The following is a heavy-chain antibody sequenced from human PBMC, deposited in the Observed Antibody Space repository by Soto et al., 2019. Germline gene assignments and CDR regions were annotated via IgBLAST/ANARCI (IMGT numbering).Heavy chain of an antibody. CDR1: VGTFSSYS. CDR3: AREPYGDYSGY. V-gene: IGHV1-69*08. D-gene: IGHD4-17*01. CDR2: ITPILGIA. Sequence: QVQLVQSGAEVKKPGSSVKVSCKASVGTFSSYSINWVRQSPGQGLEWMGRITPILGIANYAQKFQGRVTITADKSTSTAYMELSSLRSEDTAVYYCAREPYGDYSGYWGQGTLVTVSS. J-gene: IGHJ4*02.